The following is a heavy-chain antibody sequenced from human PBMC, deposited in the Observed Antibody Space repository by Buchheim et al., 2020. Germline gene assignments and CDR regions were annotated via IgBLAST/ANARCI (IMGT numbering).Heavy chain of an antibody. CDR1: GASISSYY. CDR3: ARGSRGYSGYDWGWFDP. J-gene: IGHJ5*02. V-gene: IGHV4-59*01. Sequence: QVQLQESGPGLVKPSETLSLTCTGSGASISSYYWSWIRQPPGKGLEWIGYIYYSGSTNYNPSLKSRVTISVDTSKNQFSLQLSSVTAADTAVYYCARGSRGYSGYDWGWFDPWGQGTL. D-gene: IGHD5-12*01. CDR2: IYYSGST.